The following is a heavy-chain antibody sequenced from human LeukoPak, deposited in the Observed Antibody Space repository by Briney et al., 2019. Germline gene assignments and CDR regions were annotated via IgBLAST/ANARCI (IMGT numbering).Heavy chain of an antibody. Sequence: GGSLRLSCAASGFTFSSYGMHWVRQAPGKGLEWVVVIWYDGSNKYYADSVKGRFTISRDNSKNTLYLQMNSLRAEDTAVYYCVRDRAGNYDSSGYWGQGTLVTVSS. D-gene: IGHD3-22*01. CDR1: GFTFSSYG. V-gene: IGHV3-33*01. CDR3: VRDRAGNYDSSGY. J-gene: IGHJ4*02. CDR2: IWYDGSNK.